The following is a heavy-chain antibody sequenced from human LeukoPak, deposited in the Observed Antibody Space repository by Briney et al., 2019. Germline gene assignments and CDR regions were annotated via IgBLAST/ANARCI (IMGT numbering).Heavy chain of an antibody. Sequence: GGSLRLSCTASGFTFSSYAMSWVRQAPGKGLEWVSAISGGGGTTYYADSVKGRFTISRDNSKNALSLQMYSLRAEDTALYYCAEADGSAWYRGDYWGQGTLVTVSS. D-gene: IGHD6-19*01. CDR2: ISGGGGTT. J-gene: IGHJ4*02. CDR1: GFTFSSYA. V-gene: IGHV3-23*01. CDR3: AEADGSAWYRGDY.